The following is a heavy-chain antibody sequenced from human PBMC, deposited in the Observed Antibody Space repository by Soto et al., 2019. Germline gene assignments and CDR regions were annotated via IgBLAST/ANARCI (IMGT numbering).Heavy chain of an antibody. Sequence: PGGSLRLSCAASGFTFSSYAMHWVRQAPGKGLEWVAVISYDGSNKYYADSVKGRFTISRDNSKNTLYLQINSLRAEDTDVYYCVRDKWAVATKGLADYWGQGTLVTVSS. CDR2: ISYDGSNK. J-gene: IGHJ4*02. V-gene: IGHV3-30-3*01. D-gene: IGHD2-15*01. CDR1: GFTFSSYA. CDR3: VRDKWAVATKGLADY.